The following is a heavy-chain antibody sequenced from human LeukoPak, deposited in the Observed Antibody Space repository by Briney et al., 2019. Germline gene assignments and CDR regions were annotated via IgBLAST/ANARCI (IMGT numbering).Heavy chain of an antibody. V-gene: IGHV4-59*01. D-gene: IGHD6-13*01. Sequence: SETLSLTCTVSGGSISTTYFSWIRQPPGKGLEWIGYIYYRGSTDYNPSLKSQVSMSFDTSKRQFYLNISSVTAADTAVYYCAKGSSIEAGSWPDWGQGTLVTVSS. CDR2: IYYRGST. CDR1: GGSISTTY. J-gene: IGHJ4*02. CDR3: AKGSSIEAGSWPD.